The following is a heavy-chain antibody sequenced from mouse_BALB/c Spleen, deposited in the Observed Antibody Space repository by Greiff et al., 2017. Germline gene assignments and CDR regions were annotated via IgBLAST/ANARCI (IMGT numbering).Heavy chain of an antibody. CDR3: ARVGGYYLYYFDY. Sequence: VKLMESGPGLVAPSQSLSITCTVSGFSLTGYGVNWVRQPPGKGLEWLGMIWGDGSTDYNSALKSRLSISKDNSKSQVFLKMNSLQTDDTARYYCARVGGYYLYYFDYWGQGTTLTVSS. D-gene: IGHD2-3*01. CDR2: IWGDGST. J-gene: IGHJ2*01. V-gene: IGHV2-6-7*01. CDR1: GFSLTGYG.